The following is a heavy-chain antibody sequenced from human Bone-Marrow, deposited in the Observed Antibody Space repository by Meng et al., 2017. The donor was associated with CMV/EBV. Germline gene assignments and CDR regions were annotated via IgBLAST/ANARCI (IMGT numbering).Heavy chain of an antibody. V-gene: IGHV5-51*01. CDR3: ARQGPYCGGDCYSVDYGMDV. Sequence: KVSCKGSGYSFTSYWIGWVRQMPGKGLEWMGIIYPGDSDTRCSPSFQGQVTISADKSISTAYLQWSSLKASDTAMYYCARQGPYCGGDCYSVDYGMDVWGQGTTVTVSS. CDR1: GYSFTSYW. J-gene: IGHJ6*02. CDR2: IYPGDSDT. D-gene: IGHD2-21*01.